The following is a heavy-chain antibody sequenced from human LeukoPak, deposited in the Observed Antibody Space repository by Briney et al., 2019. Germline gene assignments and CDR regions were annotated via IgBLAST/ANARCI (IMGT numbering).Heavy chain of an antibody. CDR3: ARAGQERTYYDFWSGYFFGGPYYFDY. CDR2: INHSGST. V-gene: IGHV4/OR15-8*01. Sequence: SETLSLTCDVSGGSIDSTNWWNWVRQPPGKGLEWIGEINHSGSTNYNPSLKSRVTISVDTSKNQFSLKLSSVTAADTAVYYCARAGQERTYYDFWSGYFFGGPYYFDYWGQGTLVTVSS. D-gene: IGHD3-3*01. J-gene: IGHJ4*02. CDR1: GGSIDSTNW.